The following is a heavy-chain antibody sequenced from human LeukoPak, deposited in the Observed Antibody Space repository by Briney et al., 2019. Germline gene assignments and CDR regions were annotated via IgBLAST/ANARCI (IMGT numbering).Heavy chain of an antibody. J-gene: IGHJ6*04. CDR1: GGTFSDYA. CDR3: AGIPVFGVVLHQEPV. D-gene: IGHD3-3*01. CDR2: FIPILGTA. V-gene: IGHV1-69*10. Sequence: ASVKVSCKASGGTFSDYALNWVRQAPGQGLEWMGVFIPILGTANSTQKFQDRVTITADISTDTVYMELSSLRSEDTAVYFCAGIPVFGVVLHQEPVWGKGTTVTVSS.